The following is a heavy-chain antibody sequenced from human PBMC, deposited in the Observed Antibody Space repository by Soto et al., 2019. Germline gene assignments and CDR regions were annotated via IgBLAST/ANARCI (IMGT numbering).Heavy chain of an antibody. J-gene: IGHJ6*02. V-gene: IGHV5-51*01. Sequence: GASLKISCKGSGYTFTDYWIGWVRHLPGKGLEWRGIIYPGDSDTRYSPSFHGHVTITVDKTTSTAYLQCNTMNAADTAMYYCARNNSNFRCYYYAIDVWGRGTTVTVSS. CDR1: GYTFTDYW. CDR3: ARNNSNFRCYYYAIDV. D-gene: IGHD4-4*01. CDR2: IYPGDSDT.